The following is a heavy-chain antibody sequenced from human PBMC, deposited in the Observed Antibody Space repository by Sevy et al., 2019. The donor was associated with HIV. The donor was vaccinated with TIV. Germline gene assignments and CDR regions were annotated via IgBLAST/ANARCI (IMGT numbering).Heavy chain of an antibody. CDR2: ISSSSTYT. D-gene: IGHD5-18*01. J-gene: IGHJ4*02. CDR3: ARVRYNFGQNYFDY. V-gene: IGHV3-11*06. CDR1: KFTFSDYY. Sequence: GGSLRLSCTASKFTFSDYYMSWIRQAPGKGLEWVSYISSSSTYTNYADSVKGRFTISRDNAKNSLYLQLNSLRAEDTAVYYCARVRYNFGQNYFDYWGQGTLVTVSS.